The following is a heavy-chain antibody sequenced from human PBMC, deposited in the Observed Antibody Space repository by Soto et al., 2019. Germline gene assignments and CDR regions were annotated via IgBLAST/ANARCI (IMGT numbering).Heavy chain of an antibody. J-gene: IGHJ4*02. CDR1: GGSFSGYY. Sequence: SETLSLTCAVYGGSFSGYYWSWIRQPPGKGLEWIGEINHSGSTNYNPSLKSRVTISVDTSKNQFSLKLSSVTAADTAVYYCASGSRYSSSWLDYWGQGTLVTVSS. D-gene: IGHD6-13*01. V-gene: IGHV4-34*01. CDR2: INHSGST. CDR3: ASGSRYSSSWLDY.